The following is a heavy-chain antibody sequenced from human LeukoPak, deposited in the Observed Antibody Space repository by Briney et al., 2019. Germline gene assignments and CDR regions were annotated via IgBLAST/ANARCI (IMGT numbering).Heavy chain of an antibody. V-gene: IGHV1-18*01. J-gene: IGHJ5*02. D-gene: IGHD3-22*01. CDR2: ISVYNGNT. CDR3: ARDGGYYDSGGYCWFDP. Sequence: GASVKVSCKASGYIFSNYGINWVRQAPGQGLEWMGWISVYNGNTKYAQNVQGRVTMTTDTSTSTAYMELRSLRSDDTAVYYCARDGGYYDSGGYCWFDPWGQGTLVTVSS. CDR1: GYIFSNYG.